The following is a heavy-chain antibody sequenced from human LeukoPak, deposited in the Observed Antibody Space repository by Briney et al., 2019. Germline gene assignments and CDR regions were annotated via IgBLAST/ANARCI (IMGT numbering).Heavy chain of an antibody. D-gene: IGHD5-18*01. CDR1: GFTFSSYA. Sequence: PGGSLRLSCAASGFTFSSYAMSWVPQAPGKGLEGVSAISGSGGSTYYADSVKGRFTISRDNSKNTLYLQMNSLRAEDTAVYYCAKREMIQLWFRLDYWGQGTLVTVSS. J-gene: IGHJ4*02. CDR2: ISGSGGST. CDR3: AKREMIQLWFRLDY. V-gene: IGHV3-23*01.